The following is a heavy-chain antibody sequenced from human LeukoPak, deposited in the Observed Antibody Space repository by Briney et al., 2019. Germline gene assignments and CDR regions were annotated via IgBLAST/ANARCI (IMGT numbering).Heavy chain of an antibody. V-gene: IGHV3-53*01. CDR2: IFSGGST. CDR3: ARATYYYDTSGYYY. CDR1: GFTVSGSY. J-gene: IGHJ4*02. Sequence: PGGSLRLSCAASGFTVSGSYMSWVRQAPGKGLEWVSVIFSGGSTYYADSVKGRFTTSRDNSKNTLYLQMNSLRAEDTAVYYCARATYYYDTSGYYYWGQGTLVTVSS. D-gene: IGHD3-22*01.